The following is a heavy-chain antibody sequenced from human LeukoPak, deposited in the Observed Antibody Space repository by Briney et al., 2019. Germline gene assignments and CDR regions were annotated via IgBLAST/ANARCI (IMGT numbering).Heavy chain of an antibody. D-gene: IGHD4-17*01. J-gene: IGHJ6*02. CDR1: GGSFSGYY. CDR2: INHSGST. Sequence: KASETLSLTCAVYGGSFSGYYWSWIRQPPGKGLGWIGEINHSGSTNYNPSLKSRVTISVDTSKNQFSLKLSSVTAADTAVYYCAGNPPQTIHTVTPYLYYYYGMDVWGQGTTVTVSS. CDR3: AGNPPQTIHTVTPYLYYYYGMDV. V-gene: IGHV4-34*01.